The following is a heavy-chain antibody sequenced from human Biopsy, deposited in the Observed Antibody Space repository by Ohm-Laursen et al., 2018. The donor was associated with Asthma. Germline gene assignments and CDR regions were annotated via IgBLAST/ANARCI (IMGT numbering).Heavy chain of an antibody. J-gene: IGHJ3*02. V-gene: IGHV3-30*01. CDR3: VRDGTDDAFDI. Sequence: SLRLSCSASVFSFSNFAIHWVRQAPGKGLEWVGVISKDASTQDYADSVKGRFTMARDNSKNTLDLQMNSLREEDTAVYYCVRDGTDDAFDIWGQGTVVSVSS. CDR2: ISKDASTQ. D-gene: IGHD1-1*01. CDR1: VFSFSNFA.